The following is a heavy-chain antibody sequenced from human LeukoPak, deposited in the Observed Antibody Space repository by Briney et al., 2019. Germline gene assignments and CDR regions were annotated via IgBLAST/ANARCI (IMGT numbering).Heavy chain of an antibody. J-gene: IGHJ4*02. CDR2: IYYSGST. V-gene: IGHV4-59*01. CDR1: GGSISSYY. CDR3: ARVRPYDALPGI. Sequence: SETLSLTCTVSGGSISSYYWSWFRQPPGKGLEWIGYIYYSGSTNYNPSLKSRVTISVDTSKNQFSLKLSSVTAADTAVYYCARVRPYDALPGIWGQGTLVTVSS. D-gene: IGHD3-3*01.